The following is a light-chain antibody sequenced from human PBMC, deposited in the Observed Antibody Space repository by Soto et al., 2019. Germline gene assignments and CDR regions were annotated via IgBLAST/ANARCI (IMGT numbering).Light chain of an antibody. CDR3: QKYGDPSRT. Sequence: EIVLTQSPGTVSLSPGERVTLSCRASQSVGSSYIAWYQQKPGQAPRLLIYGGSTRAPGIPDRFSDGGTGTDFTLTISRLEPEDFAVYYWQKYGDPSRTFGQGAKLEIK. CDR2: GGS. CDR1: QSVGSSY. J-gene: IGKJ2*01. V-gene: IGKV3-20*01.